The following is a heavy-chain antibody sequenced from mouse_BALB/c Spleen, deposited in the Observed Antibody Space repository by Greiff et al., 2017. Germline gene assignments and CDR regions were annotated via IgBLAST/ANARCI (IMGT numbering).Heavy chain of an antibody. CDR2: INSNGGST. Sequence: DVHLVESGGGLVQPGGSLKLSCAASGFTFSSYGMSWVRQTPDKRLELVATINSNGGSTYYPDSVKGRFTISRDNAKNTLYLQMSSLKSEDTAMYYCARDYYGNYFDYWGQGTTLTVSS. CDR1: GFTFSSYG. V-gene: IGHV5-6-3*01. J-gene: IGHJ2*01. CDR3: ARDYYGNYFDY. D-gene: IGHD1-1*02.